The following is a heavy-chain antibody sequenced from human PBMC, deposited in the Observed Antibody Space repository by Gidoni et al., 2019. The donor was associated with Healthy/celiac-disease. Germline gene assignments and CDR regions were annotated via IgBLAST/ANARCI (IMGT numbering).Heavy chain of an antibody. CDR2: IYYSGST. Sequence: QLQLQESGPGLVKPSETLSLTCTVSGGSISSSSYYWGWIRQPPGKGLEWIGRIYYSGSTYYNPSLKSRVTISVDTSKNQFSLKLSSVTAADTAVYYCARSGSVVVPAAIFGAWGQGTLVTVSS. CDR1: GGSISSSSYY. CDR3: ARSGSVVVPAAIFGA. J-gene: IGHJ5*02. V-gene: IGHV4-39*01. D-gene: IGHD2-2*01.